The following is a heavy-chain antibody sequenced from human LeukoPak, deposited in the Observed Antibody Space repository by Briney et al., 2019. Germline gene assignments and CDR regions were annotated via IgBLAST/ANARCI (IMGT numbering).Heavy chain of an antibody. CDR1: GYTFTGYY. J-gene: IGHJ3*02. Sequence: ASVKVSCKASGYTFTGYYMPWVRQAPGQGLEWMGWINPNSGGTNYAQKFQGRVTMTRDTSISTAYMELSRLRSDDTAVYYCARSIAAAGYDAFDIWGQGTMVTVSS. V-gene: IGHV1-2*02. D-gene: IGHD6-13*01. CDR2: INPNSGGT. CDR3: ARSIAAAGYDAFDI.